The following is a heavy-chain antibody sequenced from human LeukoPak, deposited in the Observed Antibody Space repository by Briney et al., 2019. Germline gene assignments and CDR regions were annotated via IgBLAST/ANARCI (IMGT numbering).Heavy chain of an antibody. Sequence: GGSLRLSCAASGFTFTNYAMTWVRQAPGKGLEWVSAISPDGSDTKYADSVKGRFTISRDNSKNTLYLQMNSLRAEDTAVYYCAKDLRRIQPNYWGQGTLVTVSS. CDR1: GFTFTNYA. CDR3: AKDLRRIQPNY. D-gene: IGHD5-18*01. V-gene: IGHV3-23*01. CDR2: ISPDGSDT. J-gene: IGHJ4*02.